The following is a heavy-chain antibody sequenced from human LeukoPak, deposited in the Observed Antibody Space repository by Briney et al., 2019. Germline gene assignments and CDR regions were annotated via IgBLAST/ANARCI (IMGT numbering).Heavy chain of an antibody. CDR2: ISHSGSI. CDR1: GGSISRSNW. J-gene: IGHJ5*02. Sequence: SETLSLTCAVTGGSISRSNWWSWVRQPPGKGLEWIGEISHSGSISYNPSLKSRVTMSVDESKNQFSLKLSSLTAADSAVYYCARGDYDILTGWGGDWFDPWGQRILATVSS. CDR3: ARGDYDILTGWGGDWFDP. D-gene: IGHD3-9*01. V-gene: IGHV4-4*02.